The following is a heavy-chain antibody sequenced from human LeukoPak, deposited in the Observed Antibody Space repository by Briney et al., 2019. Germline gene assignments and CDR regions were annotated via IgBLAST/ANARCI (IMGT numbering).Heavy chain of an antibody. J-gene: IGHJ5*02. CDR2: IFYSGST. CDR3: ARGRGIGGYYPEGGWSDP. Sequence: SETLSLTCSVSGGSITPYYWSWIRQPPGKGLEWIGYIFYSGSTNFNPSLKSRVTMSVDTSKNQFSLNLSSVTAADTAVYYCARGRGIGGYYPEGGWSDPWGQGTLVTVSS. D-gene: IGHD3-22*01. CDR1: GGSITPYY. V-gene: IGHV4-59*01.